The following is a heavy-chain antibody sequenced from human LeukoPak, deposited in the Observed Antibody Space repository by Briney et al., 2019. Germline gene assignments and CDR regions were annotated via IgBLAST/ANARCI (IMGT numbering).Heavy chain of an antibody. J-gene: IGHJ6*02. Sequence: PGGSLRPSCAASGFTFSTYGMHWVRQAPGRGLEWVAVISYDGNTKYYADSVKGRFTISRDNSKNTLYLQMSSLRAEDTAVYYCAKEGSPMVATTMDVWGQGTTVIVSS. V-gene: IGHV3-30*18. D-gene: IGHD5-12*01. CDR1: GFTFSTYG. CDR3: AKEGSPMVATTMDV. CDR2: ISYDGNTK.